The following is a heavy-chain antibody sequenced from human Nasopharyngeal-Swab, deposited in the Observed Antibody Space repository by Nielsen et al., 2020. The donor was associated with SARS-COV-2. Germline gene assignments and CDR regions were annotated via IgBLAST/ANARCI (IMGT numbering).Heavy chain of an antibody. CDR3: TSSIAAAGSRYYYYYMDV. CDR2: IRSKANSYAT. D-gene: IGHD6-13*01. CDR1: GSTFSGSA. Sequence: GGSLRLSCAASGSTFSGSAMHWVRQASGKGLEWVGRIRSKANSYATAYAASVKGRFTISRDDSKNTAYLQTNSLKTEDTAVYYCTSSIAAAGSRYYYYYMDVWGKGTTVTVSS. J-gene: IGHJ6*03. V-gene: IGHV3-73*01.